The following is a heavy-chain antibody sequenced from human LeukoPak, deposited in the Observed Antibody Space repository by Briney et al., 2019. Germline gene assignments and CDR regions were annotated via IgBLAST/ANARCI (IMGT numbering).Heavy chain of an antibody. D-gene: IGHD3-16*01. CDR1: GFTFDNYG. CDR2: INWNGGST. Sequence: GGSLRLSCAASGFTFDNYGMSWVRQAPGKGLEWVSGINWNGGSTGYADSVKGRFTISRDNAKNSLYLQVNSLRAEDTALYYCARVNTKFEYYFYMDVWGKGTTVTVPS. J-gene: IGHJ6*03. V-gene: IGHV3-20*04. CDR3: ARVNTKFEYYFYMDV.